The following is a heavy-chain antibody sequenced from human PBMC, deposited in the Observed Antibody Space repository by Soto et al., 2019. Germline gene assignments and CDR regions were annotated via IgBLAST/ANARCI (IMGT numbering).Heavy chain of an antibody. CDR1: GFTFSSYA. CDR3: AKDRPPVVPAAMPYWFDP. D-gene: IGHD2-2*01. Sequence: GGSLRLSCAASGFTFSSYAMSWVRQAPGKGLEWVSAISGSGGSTYYADSVKGRFTISRDNSKNTLYLQMNSLRAEDTAVYYCAKDRPPVVPAAMPYWFDPWGQGTRVTVSS. J-gene: IGHJ5*02. V-gene: IGHV3-23*01. CDR2: ISGSGGST.